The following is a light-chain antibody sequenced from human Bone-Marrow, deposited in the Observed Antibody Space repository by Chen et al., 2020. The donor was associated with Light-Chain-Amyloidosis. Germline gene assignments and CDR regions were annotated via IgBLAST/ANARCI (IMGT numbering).Light chain of an antibody. V-gene: IGLV2-14*03. CDR1: SSDVGGYNY. CDR2: NVS. J-gene: IGLJ1*01. Sequence: QSALTQPASVSGPPGQSISISFTGTSSDVGGYNYVSWYQQHPGKAPKLIIYNVSYRPLGVSNRFSGANSDNTASLTISGLQAEDEADYYCTSYASSGTLHVVGTGTKVTVL. CDR3: TSYASSGTLHV.